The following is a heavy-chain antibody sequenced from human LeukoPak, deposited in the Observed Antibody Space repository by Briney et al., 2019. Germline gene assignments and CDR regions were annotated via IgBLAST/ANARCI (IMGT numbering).Heavy chain of an antibody. CDR1: GFTFSSYA. D-gene: IGHD5-18*01. V-gene: IGHV3-30-3*01. J-gene: IGHJ4*02. CDR2: ISYDGSNK. CDR3: AREGILRGYSHAPYNGIDY. Sequence: PGGSLRLSCAASGFTFSSYAMHWVRQAPGKGLEWVAVISYDGSNKYYADSVKGRFTISRDNSKNTLYLQMNSLRAEDTAVYYCAREGILRGYSHAPYNGIDYWGQGTLVTVSS.